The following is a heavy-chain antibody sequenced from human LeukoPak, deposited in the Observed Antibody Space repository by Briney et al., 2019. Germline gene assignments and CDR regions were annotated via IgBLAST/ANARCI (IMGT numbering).Heavy chain of an antibody. J-gene: IGHJ5*02. CDR2: VYMNGNS. D-gene: IGHD2-21*01. CDR1: GGSITSGSYY. CDR3: ARGFCGVDCPGYNWFDP. Sequence: SETLSLTCTVSGGSITSGSYYWTWIRQSAGGGLEWIGRVYMNGNSNSNPSLRSRLAISIDTSQNQFSLDLSSVTAADTAVYYCARGFCGVDCPGYNWFDPWGQGILVTVSS. V-gene: IGHV4-61*02.